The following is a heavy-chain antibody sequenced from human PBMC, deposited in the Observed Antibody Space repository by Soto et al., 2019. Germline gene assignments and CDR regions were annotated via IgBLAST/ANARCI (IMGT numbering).Heavy chain of an antibody. CDR2: IKQDGSEK. Sequence: GGSLRLSCAASGFTFSSYWMSWVRQAPGKGLEWVANIKQDGSEKYYVDSVKGRFTISRDNAKNSLYLQMNSLRAEDTAVYYCARLGGYYDFWSGYYTGLGYYYYGTDVWGQGTTVTVSS. CDR1: GFTFSSYW. CDR3: ARLGGYYDFWSGYYTGLGYYYYGTDV. J-gene: IGHJ6*02. D-gene: IGHD3-3*01. V-gene: IGHV3-7*03.